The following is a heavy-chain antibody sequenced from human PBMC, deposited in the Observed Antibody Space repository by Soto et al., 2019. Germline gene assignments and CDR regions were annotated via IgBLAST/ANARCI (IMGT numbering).Heavy chain of an antibody. V-gene: IGHV1-8*01. Sequence: ASVKVSCKASGYTFTSHDINWVRQATGQGLEWMGWMNPNSGNTGYAQKFQGRVTMTRNTSISTAYMELSSLRSEDTAVYYCARVRLLRYFDWAPGYWGRGTLVTVSS. J-gene: IGHJ4*02. CDR1: GYTFTSHD. D-gene: IGHD3-9*01. CDR2: MNPNSGNT. CDR3: ARVRLLRYFDWAPGY.